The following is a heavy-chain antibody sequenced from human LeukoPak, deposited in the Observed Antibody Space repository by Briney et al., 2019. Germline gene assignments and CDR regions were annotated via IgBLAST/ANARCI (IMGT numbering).Heavy chain of an antibody. CDR2: ISGSGGST. V-gene: IGHV3-23*01. J-gene: IGHJ4*02. D-gene: IGHD6-13*01. CDR1: GFTFSNYA. Sequence: PGGSLRLSCGVSGFTFSNYAMSWVRQAPGKGLEWVSGISGSGGSTYYTDSMKGRFTISRDNSKNTLYLQMNSLRADDTAVYFCARAGQQLVPYYFNYWGQGILATVSS. CDR3: ARAGQQLVPYYFNY.